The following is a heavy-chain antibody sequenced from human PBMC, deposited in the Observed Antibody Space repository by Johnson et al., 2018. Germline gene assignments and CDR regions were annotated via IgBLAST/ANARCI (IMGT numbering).Heavy chain of an antibody. CDR3: TRETRSLDV. J-gene: IGHJ6*02. D-gene: IGHD3-10*01. V-gene: IGHV3-33*01. CDR1: AFTFSDYA. CDR2: IWFDGSNE. Sequence: QVQLLESGGGVVQPGRSLRLSCAASAFTFSDYAMHWVRQAPDKGLEWVAVIWFDGSNENYADSVKGRFTISRDNSKKMLYLQMNNLRDGDQALYYCTRETRSLDVWGQGTTVTVSS.